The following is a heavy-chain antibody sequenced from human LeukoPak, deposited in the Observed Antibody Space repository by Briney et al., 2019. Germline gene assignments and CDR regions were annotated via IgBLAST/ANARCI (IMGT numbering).Heavy chain of an antibody. V-gene: IGHV3-21*01. J-gene: IGHJ4*02. CDR3: ARASLGPVDY. Sequence: GGSLRLSCAASGFTFSSYSMNWVRQAPGKGLEGVSSISSSSSYIYYADSVKGRFTISRDNAKNSLYLQMNSLRDEDTAVYYCARASLGPVDYWGQGTLVTVPS. D-gene: IGHD2-2*01. CDR1: GFTFSSYS. CDR2: ISSSSSYI.